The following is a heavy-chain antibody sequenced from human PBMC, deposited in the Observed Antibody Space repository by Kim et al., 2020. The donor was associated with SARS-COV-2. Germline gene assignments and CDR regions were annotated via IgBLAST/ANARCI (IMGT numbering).Heavy chain of an antibody. V-gene: IGHV4-39*01. Sequence: SETLSLTCTVSGGSISSSSYYWGWIRKPPGKGLEWIGRIYYSGSTYYNPSLKSRVTISVDTSKNQFSLNLSSVTAADTAVHYCARRHYYYDSSGHVVDP. CDR2: IYYSGST. CDR3: ARRHYYYDSSGHVVDP. CDR1: GGSISSSSYY. D-gene: IGHD3-22*01. J-gene: IGHJ5*02.